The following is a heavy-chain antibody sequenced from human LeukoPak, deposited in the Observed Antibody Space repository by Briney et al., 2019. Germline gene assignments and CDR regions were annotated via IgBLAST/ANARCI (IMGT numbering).Heavy chain of an antibody. D-gene: IGHD2-2*01. CDR2: IYPGDSDT. J-gene: IGHJ3*01. CDR1: GYSFTSYW. Sequence: GESLKISCKGSGYSFTSYWIGWVRQMPGKGLEWMGIIYPGDSDTRYSPSFQGQVTISADKSISTAYLQWSSLQASDTAMYYCARPLTKYQLLWHDAFDVWGQGTVVSVSS. CDR3: ARPLTKYQLLWHDAFDV. V-gene: IGHV5-51*01.